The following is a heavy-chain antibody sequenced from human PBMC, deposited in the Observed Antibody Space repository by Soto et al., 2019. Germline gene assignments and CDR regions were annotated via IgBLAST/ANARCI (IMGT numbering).Heavy chain of an antibody. D-gene: IGHD6-13*01. CDR2: INHDGSKT. J-gene: IGHJ4*02. CDR1: KFSFNNYW. CDR3: VREPWGFSGTWYDY. Sequence: PGGSLRLSCAASKFSFNNYWMHWVRQVPGKGPAWVSRINHDGSKTEYADSVKGRFTISRDNTKNTLYLQMNSLRVEDTAMYYCVREPWGFSGTWYDYWGQGTLVTVPP. V-gene: IGHV3-74*01.